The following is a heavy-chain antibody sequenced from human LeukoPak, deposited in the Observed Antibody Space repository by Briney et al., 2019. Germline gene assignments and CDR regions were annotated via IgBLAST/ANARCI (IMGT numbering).Heavy chain of an antibody. Sequence: PSETLSLTCTVSGXSISSSSYYWGWIRQPPGMGLEWIGSIYYSGSTYYNPSLKSRVTISVDTSKNQFSLKLSSVTAADTAVYYCARHVVASNVYYFDYWGQGILVTVSS. J-gene: IGHJ4*02. D-gene: IGHD2-15*01. CDR3: ARHVVASNVYYFDY. CDR2: IYYSGST. V-gene: IGHV4-39*01. CDR1: GXSISSSSYY.